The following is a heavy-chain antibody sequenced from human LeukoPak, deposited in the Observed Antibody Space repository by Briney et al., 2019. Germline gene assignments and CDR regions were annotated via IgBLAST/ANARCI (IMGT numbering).Heavy chain of an antibody. J-gene: IGHJ4*02. CDR2: IYHSGST. CDR3: ARHIVPGVFDY. V-gene: IGHV4-38-2*02. CDR1: GYSISSGYY. Sequence: SETLSLTCTVSGYSISSGYYWGWIRQPPGKGLEWIGSIYHSGSTYYNPSLKSRVTISVDTSKNQFSLKLSSVTAADTAVYYCARHIVPGVFDYWGQGTLVTVSS. D-gene: IGHD2-21*01.